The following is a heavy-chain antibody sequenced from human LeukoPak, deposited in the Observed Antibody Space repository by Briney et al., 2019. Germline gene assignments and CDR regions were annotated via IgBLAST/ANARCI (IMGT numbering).Heavy chain of an antibody. CDR2: IRYDGSNK. V-gene: IGHV3-30*02. D-gene: IGHD1-26*01. CDR3: ASREWRGATGYFDY. J-gene: IGHJ4*02. CDR1: GFTFSSYG. Sequence: GGSLRLSCAASGFTFSSYGMHWVRQAPGKGLEWVAFIRYDGSNKYYADSVKGRFTISRDNSKNTLYLQMNSLRAEDTAVYYCASREWRGATGYFDYWGQGTLVTVSP.